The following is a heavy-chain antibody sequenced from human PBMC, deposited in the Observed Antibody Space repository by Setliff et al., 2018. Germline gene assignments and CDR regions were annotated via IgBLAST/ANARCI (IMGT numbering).Heavy chain of an antibody. CDR3: AAGTYSSGY. CDR1: GFTFSSYA. Sequence: LRLSCAASGFTFSSYAMSWVRQAPGKGLEWVSSVGVSGASSYYADSVKGRFTISRDNSKNTLYLQMNSLKAEDTAVYFCAAGTYSSGYWGQGTLVTVSS. CDR2: VGVSGASS. J-gene: IGHJ4*02. V-gene: IGHV3-23*01. D-gene: IGHD3-10*01.